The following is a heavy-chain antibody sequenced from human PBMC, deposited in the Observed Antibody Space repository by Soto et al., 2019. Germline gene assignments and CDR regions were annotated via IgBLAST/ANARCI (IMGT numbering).Heavy chain of an antibody. CDR3: ASGERQQQRDY. D-gene: IGHD3-10*01. J-gene: IGHJ4*02. V-gene: IGHV4-59*01. CDR2: VYYSGYT. Sequence: PSETLSLTCTVSGGSMSPYYWSWIRQAPGVGLEWIAYVYYSGYTHYNPSLKSRVTISVDTSKNQFSLKLTSVTAADTAVYYCASGERQQQRDYRGQGTLVTGSS. CDR1: GGSMSPYY.